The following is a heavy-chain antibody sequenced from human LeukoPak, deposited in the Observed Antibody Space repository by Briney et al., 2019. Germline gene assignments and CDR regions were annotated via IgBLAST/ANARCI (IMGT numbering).Heavy chain of an antibody. Sequence: GGSLRLSCAASGFTFSSYAMSWVRQAPGKGLEWVSAISGSGGSTYYADSVKGRFTISRDTSKNTLYLQMNSLRAEGTAVYYCAKDGVGATGTHFDYWGQGTLVTVSS. CDR2: ISGSGGST. J-gene: IGHJ4*02. D-gene: IGHD1-26*01. CDR1: GFTFSSYA. CDR3: AKDGVGATGTHFDY. V-gene: IGHV3-23*01.